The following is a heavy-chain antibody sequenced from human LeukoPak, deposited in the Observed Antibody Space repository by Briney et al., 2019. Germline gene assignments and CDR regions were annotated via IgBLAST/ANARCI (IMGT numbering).Heavy chain of an antibody. CDR3: ARVFTGYSSSWFDY. V-gene: IGHV4-30-2*01. CDR1: GGSISSGGYS. J-gene: IGHJ4*02. D-gene: IGHD6-13*01. Sequence: PSQTLSLTCAVSGGSISSGGYSWSWIRQPPGKGLEWIGYIYHSGSTYYNPSLKSRVTISVDTSKNQFSLKLSSVTAADTAVYYCARVFTGYSSSWFDYWGQGTLVTVSS. CDR2: IYHSGST.